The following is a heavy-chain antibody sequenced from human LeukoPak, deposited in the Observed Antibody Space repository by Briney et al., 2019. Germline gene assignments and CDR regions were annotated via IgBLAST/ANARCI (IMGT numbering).Heavy chain of an antibody. D-gene: IGHD2-15*01. V-gene: IGHV3-21*01. J-gene: IGHJ4*02. CDR2: ISSSSSYI. Sequence: PGGSLRLSCAASGFTFSSYSMNWVRQAPGKGLEWVSSISSSSSYIYYADSVMGRFTISRDNAKNSLYLQMNSLRAEDTAVYYCARVFGYCSGGSCFIDYWGQGTLVTVSS. CDR3: ARVFGYCSGGSCFIDY. CDR1: GFTFSSYS.